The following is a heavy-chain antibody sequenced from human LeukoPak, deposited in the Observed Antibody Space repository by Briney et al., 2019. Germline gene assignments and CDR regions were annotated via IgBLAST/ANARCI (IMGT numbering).Heavy chain of an antibody. CDR2: INPNNGGT. Sequence: ASVKVSCKASGYTFSGYYVHWVRQAPGQGPEWMGWINPNNGGTNYVQKFQGRVTMTRDTSITTAYMELSRLSSDDTAVYYCARHPGKVTNDWYFDLWGRGTLVTVSS. J-gene: IGHJ2*01. V-gene: IGHV1-2*02. CDR1: GYTFSGYY. CDR3: ARHPGKVTNDWYFDL. D-gene: IGHD4-23*01.